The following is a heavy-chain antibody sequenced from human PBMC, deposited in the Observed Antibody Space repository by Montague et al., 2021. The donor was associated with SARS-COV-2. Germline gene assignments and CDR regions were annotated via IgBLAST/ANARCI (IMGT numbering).Heavy chain of an antibody. Sequence: SETLSLTCTVSGGSIISSTYYWGWLRQPPGMGLEWIGNIYFRGSIYYXXXLKGRVTISVDTSKNQFSLKVTTVTAADTAVYYCARGGALATVGYDYWGPGTLLTVSS. D-gene: IGHD4-23*01. V-gene: IGHV4-39*07. CDR1: GGSIISSTYY. CDR2: IYFRGSI. CDR3: ARGGALATVGYDY. J-gene: IGHJ4*02.